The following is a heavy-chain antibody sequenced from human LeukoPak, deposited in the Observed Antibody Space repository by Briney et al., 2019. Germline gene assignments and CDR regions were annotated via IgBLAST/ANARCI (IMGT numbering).Heavy chain of an antibody. CDR3: ARDQAPTYYDFWSGYSAFDY. CDR2: IWYDGSNK. V-gene: IGHV3-33*01. J-gene: IGHJ4*02. Sequence: GGSLRLSCAASGFTFSSYGMPWVRQAPGKGLEWVAVIWYDGSNKYYADSVKGRFTISRDNSKNTLYLQMNSLRAEDTAVYYCARDQAPTYYDFWSGYSAFDYWGQGTLVTVSS. D-gene: IGHD3-3*01. CDR1: GFTFSSYG.